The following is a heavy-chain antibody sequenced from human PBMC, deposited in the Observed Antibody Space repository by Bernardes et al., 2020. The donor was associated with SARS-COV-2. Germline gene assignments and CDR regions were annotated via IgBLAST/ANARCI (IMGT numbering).Heavy chain of an antibody. CDR1: GYGFPSYG. CDR2: INIYNGNT. D-gene: IGHD4-4*01. J-gene: IGHJ4*02. CDR3: ARNHRLQFFDY. Sequence: ASVKVSCKASGYGFPSYGITWVRQAPGQGLEWMGWINIYNGNTNYAQKFQGRVIMTTDTSTSTAYMDLRSLRSEATAVYYCARNHRLQFFDYWGQGTLVTVSS. V-gene: IGHV1-18*01.